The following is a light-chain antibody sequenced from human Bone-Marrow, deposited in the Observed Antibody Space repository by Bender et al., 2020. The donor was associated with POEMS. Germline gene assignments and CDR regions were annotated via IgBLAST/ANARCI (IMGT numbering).Light chain of an antibody. CDR3: GTEFGSGANFVWV. CDR2: VGAGGIAG. CDR1: SGFNDYR. V-gene: IGLV9-49*01. Sequence: QPLLTQPPSTSASRGASVTLTCTLSSGFNDYRVDWYQQKPGKGPRFLLRVGAGGIAGSRGVGVPDRFSVLASGLSRHLTINNIQEEDEGDYFCGTEFGSGANFVWVFGGGTMLTVL. J-gene: IGLJ3*02.